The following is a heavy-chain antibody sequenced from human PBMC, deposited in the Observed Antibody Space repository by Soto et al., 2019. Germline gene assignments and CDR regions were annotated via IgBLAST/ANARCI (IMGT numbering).Heavy chain of an antibody. CDR2: ISAYNGNT. V-gene: IGHV1-18*01. CDR3: ARVDYYYYYMDV. J-gene: IGHJ6*03. Sequence: GASVKVSCKASGYTFSSYGINWVRQAPGQGLEWMGWISAYNGNTNYAQKLQGRVTMTTDTSTSTAYMELRSLRSDGTAVCYCARVDYYYYYMDVWGKGTTVTVSS. CDR1: GYTFSSYG.